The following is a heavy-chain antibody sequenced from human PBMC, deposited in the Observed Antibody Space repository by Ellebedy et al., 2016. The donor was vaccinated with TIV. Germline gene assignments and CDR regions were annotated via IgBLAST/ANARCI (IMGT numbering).Heavy chain of an antibody. Sequence: GGSLRLSXAASGFTFSSYWMSWVRQAPGKGLEWVSSISSSSSYIYYADSVKGRFTISRDNAKNSLYLQMNSLRAEDTAVYYCAIPRSSTTDRWFDPWGQGTLVTVSS. CDR3: AIPRSSTTDRWFDP. V-gene: IGHV3-21*01. CDR1: GFTFSSYW. CDR2: ISSSSSYI. D-gene: IGHD2-2*01. J-gene: IGHJ5*02.